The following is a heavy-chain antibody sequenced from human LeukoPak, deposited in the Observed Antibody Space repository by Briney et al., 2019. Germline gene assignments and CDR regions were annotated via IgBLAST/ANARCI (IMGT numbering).Heavy chain of an antibody. J-gene: IGHJ4*02. CDR2: ISAYNGNT. CDR3: ARDSTRRAYYDSSGYLPGVY. V-gene: IGHV1-18*01. CDR1: GYTFTSYG. D-gene: IGHD3-22*01. Sequence: ASVKVSCKASGYTFTSYGISWVRQAPGQGLEWMGWISAYNGNTNYAQKLQGRVTMTTDTSTSTAYMELRSLRSDDTAVYYCARDSTRRAYYDSSGYLPGVYWGQGTLVTVSS.